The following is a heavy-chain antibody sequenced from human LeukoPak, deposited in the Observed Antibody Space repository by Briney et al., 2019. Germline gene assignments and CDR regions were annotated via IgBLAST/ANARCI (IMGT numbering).Heavy chain of an antibody. CDR3: ARGPSWSPGAFDI. V-gene: IGHV1-2*02. Sequence: ASVKVSCKASGYTFSGFYIHWVRQAPGQGLEWMGWINPNSGGTNYAQKFQGRVTMTRDTSISTAYMELSRLRSDDTAVYYCARGPSWSPGAFDIWGQGTMVTVSS. D-gene: IGHD3-3*01. J-gene: IGHJ3*02. CDR1: GYTFSGFY. CDR2: INPNSGGT.